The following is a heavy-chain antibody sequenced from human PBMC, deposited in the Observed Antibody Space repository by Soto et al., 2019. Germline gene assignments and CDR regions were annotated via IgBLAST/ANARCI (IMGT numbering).Heavy chain of an antibody. J-gene: IGHJ6*02. CDR3: ARDGGDIVLVPAAIPYYYYYGMDV. Sequence: GGSLRLSCAASGFTFSSYGMHWVRQAPGKGLEWVAVISYDGSNKYYADSVKGRFTISRDNSKNTLYLQMNSLRAEDTAVYYCARDGGDIVLVPAAIPYYYYYGMDVWGQGTTVTVSS. CDR1: GFTFSSYG. CDR2: ISYDGSNK. V-gene: IGHV3-30*03. D-gene: IGHD2-2*01.